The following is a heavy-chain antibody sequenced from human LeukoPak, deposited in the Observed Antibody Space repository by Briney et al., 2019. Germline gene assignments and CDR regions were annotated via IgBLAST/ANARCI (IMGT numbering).Heavy chain of an antibody. CDR3: ARNPLGTVCSSTSCHPETNYGMDV. D-gene: IGHD2-2*01. V-gene: IGHV3-30*04. CDR2: ISYDGSNK. CDR1: GFTFSSYA. Sequence: GGSLRLSCAASGFTFSSYAMHWVRQAPGKGLEWVAVISYDGSNKYYADSVKGRFTISRDNSKNTLYLQMNSLRAEDTAVYYCARNPLGTVCSSTSCHPETNYGMDVWGKGTTVTVPS. J-gene: IGHJ6*04.